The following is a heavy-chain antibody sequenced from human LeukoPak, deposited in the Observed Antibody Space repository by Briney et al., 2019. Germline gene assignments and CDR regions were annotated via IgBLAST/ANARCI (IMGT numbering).Heavy chain of an antibody. CDR3: ARRSGSGYYYY. V-gene: IGHV4-4*07. CDR1: GDSILIYY. D-gene: IGHD3-22*01. Sequence: PSETLSLTCSVSGDSILIYYWSWIRQPAGKGLEWLGHIYGSGNTNYNPFLQSRVSMSVDNSKNQFSLKLSSVTAADTAVYYCARRSGSGYYYYWGQGTLVTVSS. CDR2: IYGSGNT. J-gene: IGHJ4*02.